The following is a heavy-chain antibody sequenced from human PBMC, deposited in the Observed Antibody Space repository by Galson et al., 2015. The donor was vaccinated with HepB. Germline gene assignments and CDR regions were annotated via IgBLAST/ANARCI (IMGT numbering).Heavy chain of an antibody. CDR1: GFTFSSYS. J-gene: IGHJ6*02. V-gene: IGHV3-33*08. CDR3: ARGGPRIYCSGGSCSVYYYYGMDV. CDR2: IWYDGSNK. Sequence: SLRLSCAASGFTFSSYSMNWVRQAPGKGLEWVAVIWYDGSNKYYADSVKGRFTISRDNSKNTLYLQMNSLRAENTAVYYCARGGPRIYCSGGSCSVYYYYGMDVWGQGTTVTVSS. D-gene: IGHD2-15*01.